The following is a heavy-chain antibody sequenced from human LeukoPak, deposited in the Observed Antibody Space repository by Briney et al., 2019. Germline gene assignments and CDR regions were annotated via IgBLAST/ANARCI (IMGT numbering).Heavy chain of an antibody. CDR1: GYIFTNYY. CDR3: AREPYDILTGYSKGYFDY. Sequence: ASVKVSCKASGYIFTNYYMHWVRQAPGQGLEWMGIINPSVGSTTYAQKFQGRVTLTRDTSTSTVYMELSSLKSEDTAVYYCAREPYDILTGYSKGYFDYWGQGTLVAVSS. V-gene: IGHV1-46*01. D-gene: IGHD3-9*01. J-gene: IGHJ4*02. CDR2: INPSVGST.